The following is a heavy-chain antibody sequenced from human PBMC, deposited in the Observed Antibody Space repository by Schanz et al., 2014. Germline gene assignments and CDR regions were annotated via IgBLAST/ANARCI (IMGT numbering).Heavy chain of an antibody. CDR1: GFTFRTYL. CDR2: ISSSSSTI. J-gene: IGHJ4*02. Sequence: EVQLVEYGGGLVQPGESLRLSCAASGFTFRTYLMNWVRQAPGKGLEWVSFISSSSSTIYYADSVKGRFTISRDNAKNSLYLQMNSLRDEDTAVYYCAREGERKGMLPYYFDYWGQGALVTVSS. V-gene: IGHV3-48*02. CDR3: AREGERKGMLPYYFDY. D-gene: IGHD3-10*01.